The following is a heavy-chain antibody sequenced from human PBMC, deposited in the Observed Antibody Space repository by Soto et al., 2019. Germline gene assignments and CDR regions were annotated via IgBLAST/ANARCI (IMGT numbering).Heavy chain of an antibody. Sequence: QVQLVQSGAEVKKPGSSVKVSCKASGGTFSSYAISWVRQAPGQGLEWMGGLIPIFGTANYAQKFQGRVTXTXDXXTSTAYMELSSLRSEDTAVYYCARVGRYCSGGSCSWGQGTLVTVSS. V-gene: IGHV1-69*05. CDR1: GGTFSSYA. D-gene: IGHD2-15*01. CDR2: LIPIFGTA. CDR3: ARVGRYCSGGSCS. J-gene: IGHJ5*02.